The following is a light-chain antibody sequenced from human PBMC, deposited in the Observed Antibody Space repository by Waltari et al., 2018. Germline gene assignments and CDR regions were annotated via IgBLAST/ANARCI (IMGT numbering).Light chain of an antibody. CDR2: DAS. CDR1: QSVSYW. V-gene: IGKV1-5*01. J-gene: IGKJ2*01. CDR3: QQYNSYSYT. Sequence: DIQMTQSPATLSASVGDRVTITCRASQSVSYWLAWYQQKPGKAPKLLIYDASSLESGVPSRFSGSGSGTEFTLTINSLQTDDFATYYCQQYNSYSYTSGQGTKLEI.